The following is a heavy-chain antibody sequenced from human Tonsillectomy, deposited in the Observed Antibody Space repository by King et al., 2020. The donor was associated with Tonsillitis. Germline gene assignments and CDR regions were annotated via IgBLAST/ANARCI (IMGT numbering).Heavy chain of an antibody. D-gene: IGHD3-9*01. CDR2: INPNNGGT. Sequence: QLVQSGTEVKKPGASVKVSCKASGYTFTGYFIHWVRQAPGQGLEWMGWINPNNGGTNYVQKFQGRVTMTRDMSISTAYMELSRLRSDDTAVYYCASGNYDILTGYFGAYNWFDPWGQGTLVTVSS. CDR3: ASGNYDILTGYFGAYNWFDP. CDR1: GYTFTGYF. V-gene: IGHV1-2*02. J-gene: IGHJ5*02.